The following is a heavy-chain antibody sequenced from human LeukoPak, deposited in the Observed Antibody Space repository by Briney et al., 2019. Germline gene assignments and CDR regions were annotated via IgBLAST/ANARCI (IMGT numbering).Heavy chain of an antibody. J-gene: IGHJ5*02. D-gene: IGHD1-14*01. CDR3: ERVSGPSNWFDP. V-gene: IGHV4-31*03. CDR1: GGSISSGGYY. CDR2: IYYSGST. Sequence: PSQTLSLTCTVSGGSISSGGYYWSWIRQHPGKGLEWIGYIYYSGSTYYNPSLKSRVTISVDTSKNQFSLKLSSVTAADTAVYYCERVSGPSNWFDPWGQGTLVTVSS.